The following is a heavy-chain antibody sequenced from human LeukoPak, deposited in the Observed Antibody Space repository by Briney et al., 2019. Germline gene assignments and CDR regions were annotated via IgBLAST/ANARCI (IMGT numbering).Heavy chain of an antibody. CDR2: INPTSGST. CDR1: GYTFPSYF. CDR3: ARTAARRFDY. Sequence: ASVKVSCKASGYTFPSYFMHWVRQAPGQGLEWMGIINPTSGSTTYAQKLQGRVTMTRDTSTSTVYMELSSLRSDDTAVYYCARTAARRFDYWGQGTLVTVSS. J-gene: IGHJ4*02. D-gene: IGHD6-6*01. V-gene: IGHV1-46*01.